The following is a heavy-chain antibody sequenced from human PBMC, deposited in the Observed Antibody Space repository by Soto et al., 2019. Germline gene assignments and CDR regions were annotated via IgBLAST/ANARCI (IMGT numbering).Heavy chain of an antibody. CDR1: GYTFTSYG. CDR3: AAYSSSPGFWFDP. V-gene: IGHV1-18*01. CDR2: ISAYNGNT. Sequence: EASVKVSCKASGYTFTSYGISWVRQAPGQGLEWMGWISAYNGNTNYAQKLQGRVTMTTDTSTSTAYMELRSLRSDDTAVYYCAAYSSSPGFWFDPWGQGTLVTVSS. D-gene: IGHD6-6*01. J-gene: IGHJ5*02.